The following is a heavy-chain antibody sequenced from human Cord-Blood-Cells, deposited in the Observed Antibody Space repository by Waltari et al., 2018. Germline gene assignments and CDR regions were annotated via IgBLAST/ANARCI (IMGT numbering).Heavy chain of an antibody. D-gene: IGHD7-27*01. CDR3: AKTITGDDAFDI. V-gene: IGHV3-43*01. CDR2: ISWDGGST. CDR1: GFTFDVYT. Sequence: EVQLVESGGVVVQPGGSLRLSCAASGFTFDVYTMHWVRQAPGKGLEWVSLISWDGGSTYYADSVKGRFTISRDNSKNSLYLQMNSLRTEDTALYYCAKTITGDDAFDIWGQGTMVTVSS. J-gene: IGHJ3*02.